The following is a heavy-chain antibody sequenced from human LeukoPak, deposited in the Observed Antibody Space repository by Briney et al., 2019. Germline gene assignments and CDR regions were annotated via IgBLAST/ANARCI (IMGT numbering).Heavy chain of an antibody. J-gene: IGHJ3*02. CDR2: INPNSGGT. V-gene: IGHV1-2*02. D-gene: IGHD6-13*01. CDR1: GYTFTGYY. CDR3: SRDLVFAVGIAAAGTRTFDI. Sequence: GASVTVSCKASGYTFTGYYMHWLRQAPGQGLEWMGWINPNSGGTNHPPKFRGRVTITRDTSISTAYMELSRLGSDGPGGYFLSRDLVFAVGIAAAGTRTFDIWGEGKMVTVSS.